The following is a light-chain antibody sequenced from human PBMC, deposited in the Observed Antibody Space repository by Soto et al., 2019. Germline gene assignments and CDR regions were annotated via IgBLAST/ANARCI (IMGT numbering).Light chain of an antibody. CDR3: QQYGSSPS. Sequence: IVLTQSPATLSLSPWERATLSCRASQSVSSYLAWYQQKPGQAPRLLIYDASNRATGIPARFSGSGSGTDFTLTISRLDPEDFAVYYCQQYGSSPSFGQGTKVDIK. CDR2: DAS. J-gene: IGKJ1*01. CDR1: QSVSSY. V-gene: IGKV3-11*01.